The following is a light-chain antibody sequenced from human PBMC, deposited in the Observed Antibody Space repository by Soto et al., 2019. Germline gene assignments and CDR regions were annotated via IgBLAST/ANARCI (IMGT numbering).Light chain of an antibody. V-gene: IGKV3-15*01. Sequence: EIVMTQSPATLSVSPGERATLSCRASQSVSSNLAWYQQKPGQAPRLLIYGPSTRATAIPARVSGSGSGTEFPLTISSLQSEDFAVYYCQQYNNWPPWTFGQGTKVEIK. CDR2: GPS. CDR1: QSVSSN. J-gene: IGKJ1*01. CDR3: QQYNNWPPWT.